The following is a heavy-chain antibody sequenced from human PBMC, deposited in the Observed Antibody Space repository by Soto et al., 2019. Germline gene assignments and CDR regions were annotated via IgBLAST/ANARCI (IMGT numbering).Heavy chain of an antibody. CDR2: ISSDGINK. V-gene: IGHV3-30*03. D-gene: IGHD4-17*01. Sequence: QVQLVESGGGAVQPGRSLRLSCAASGFTFSNNGIHWVRQAPGKGLEWVAVISSDGINKYYADSVKGRSTISRDNSKNTLFLQMNSLRVEDTAVYYCAMDLYGVSSRFEYWGQGTLVTVSS. CDR1: GFTFSNNG. J-gene: IGHJ4*02. CDR3: AMDLYGVSSRFEY.